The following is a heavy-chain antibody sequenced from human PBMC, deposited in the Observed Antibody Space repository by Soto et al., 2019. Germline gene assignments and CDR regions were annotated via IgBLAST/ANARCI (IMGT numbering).Heavy chain of an antibody. Sequence: QVQLQESGPGLVKPSQTLSLTCTVSGGSISSGGYYWSWIRQHPGKGLEWIGYTYYSGSTYYNPSLKRRVTISLDTSKNQFSLKLGSVTAEDTAVYYCARGDYDGSGYSLYDYYVMDVWGQGTTVTVSS. J-gene: IGHJ6*02. V-gene: IGHV4-31*03. CDR3: ARGDYDGSGYSLYDYYVMDV. D-gene: IGHD3-22*01. CDR2: TYYSGST. CDR1: GGSISSGGYY.